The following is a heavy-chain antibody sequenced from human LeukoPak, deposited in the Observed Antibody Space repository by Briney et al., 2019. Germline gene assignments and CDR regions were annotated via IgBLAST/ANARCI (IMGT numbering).Heavy chain of an antibody. CDR3: ARGRYGSGSYGRFDP. D-gene: IGHD3-10*01. Sequence: PSETLSLTCAVYGGSFSGYYWSWIRQPPGKGLEWIGEINHSGSTNYNPSLKSRVTISVDTSKNQFSLRLSSVTAADTAVYYCARGRYGSGSYGRFDPWGQGTLVTVSS. CDR2: INHSGST. J-gene: IGHJ5*02. CDR1: GGSFSGYY. V-gene: IGHV4-34*01.